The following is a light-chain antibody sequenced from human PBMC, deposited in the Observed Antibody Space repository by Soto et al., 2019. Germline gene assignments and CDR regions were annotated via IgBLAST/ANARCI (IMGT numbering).Light chain of an antibody. J-gene: IGKJ1*01. V-gene: IGKV1-27*01. CDR3: QKYNSAPPT. Sequence: DIQMTQSPSSLSASGGDRVTITCRASQGISNYLAWYQQQPGKVPKLLIYAASTLQSGVPSRFSGSGSGTEFTLTISSLQPEDVATYYCQKYNSAPPTFGQGTKVEIK. CDR1: QGISNY. CDR2: AAS.